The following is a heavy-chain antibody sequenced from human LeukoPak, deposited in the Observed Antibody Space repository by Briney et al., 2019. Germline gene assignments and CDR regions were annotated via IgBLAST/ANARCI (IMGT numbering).Heavy chain of an antibody. D-gene: IGHD4-23*01. V-gene: IGHV4-39*07. CDR1: GGSISSSLNY. Sequence: PSETLSLTCTVSGGSISSSLNYWGWIRQPPGKGLEWIGNIYYSGSTYYNPSLKSRVTMSVNTFKHQFSLEMTSVTAAGTAVYYCARVNLGQLLYWYFDLWGRGSLVSVSS. J-gene: IGHJ2*01. CDR2: IYYSGST. CDR3: ARVNLGQLLYWYFDL.